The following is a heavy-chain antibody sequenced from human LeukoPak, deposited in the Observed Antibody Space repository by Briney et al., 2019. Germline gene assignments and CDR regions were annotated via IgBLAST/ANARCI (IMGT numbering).Heavy chain of an antibody. J-gene: IGHJ4*02. D-gene: IGHD3-3*01. CDR3: ARTSTIEGDFWSGHAGYFDY. CDR1: GFTVSSNY. CDR2: IYSGGST. V-gene: IGHV3-53*01. Sequence: GGSLRLSCAASGFTVSSNYMSWVRQAPGKGLEWVSVIYSGGSTYYADSVKGRLTISRDNSKNTLYLQMNSLRAEDTAVYYCARTSTIEGDFWSGHAGYFDYWGQGILVTVSS.